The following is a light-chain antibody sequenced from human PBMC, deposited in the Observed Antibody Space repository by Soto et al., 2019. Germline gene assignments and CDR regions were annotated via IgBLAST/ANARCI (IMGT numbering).Light chain of an antibody. CDR3: QQYNNWPPIT. CDR1: QSVRSN. J-gene: IGKJ5*01. CDR2: GAS. Sequence: EIVMTQSPAPLSVSPGERATVSCRASQSVRSNLAWYQQKPGQAPRLLIYGASTRATGIPARFSGSGSGTEFILTISSLQSEDFAVYYCQQYNNWPPITFGQGTRLEIK. V-gene: IGKV3-15*01.